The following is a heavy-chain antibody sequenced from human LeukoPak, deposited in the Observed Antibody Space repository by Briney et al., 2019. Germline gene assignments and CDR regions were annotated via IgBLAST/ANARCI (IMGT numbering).Heavy chain of an antibody. CDR2: INGDGRNI. CDR1: GFTFSSYW. D-gene: IGHD3-22*01. J-gene: IGHJ2*01. Sequence: GGSLRLSCVASGFTFSSYWMHWVRQDPRKGLVWVSRINGDGRNINYADSVRGRFTISRDNAKNTLYLQMNSLRTEDTALYYCAKDRGYYDSSSFAWYFDLWGRGTLVTVSS. CDR3: AKDRGYYDSSSFAWYFDL. V-gene: IGHV3-74*01.